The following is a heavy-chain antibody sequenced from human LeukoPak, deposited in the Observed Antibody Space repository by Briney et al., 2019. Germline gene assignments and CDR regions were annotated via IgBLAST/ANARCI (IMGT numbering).Heavy chain of an antibody. CDR1: GFTFSSAA. CDR3: ARDRGEHWFDP. CDR2: ISGSGDRT. J-gene: IGHJ5*02. V-gene: IGHV3-23*01. Sequence: GGSLRLSCAASGFTFSSAAMSWVRQAPGKGLEWVSAISGSGDRTYTADSVKGQFSISRDNSKDTLHLQMNSLRAEDTAIYYCARDRGEHWFDPWGQGALVTVSS. D-gene: IGHD1-1*01.